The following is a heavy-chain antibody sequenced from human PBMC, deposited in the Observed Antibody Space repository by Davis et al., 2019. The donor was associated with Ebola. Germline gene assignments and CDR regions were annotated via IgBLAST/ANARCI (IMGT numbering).Heavy chain of an antibody. Sequence: PGGSLRLSCAASGFTFSSYSMNWVRQAPGKGLEWVSSISSSSSYIYYADSVKGRFTISRDNAKNSLYLQMNSLRAEDTAVYYCARVATIFGVVDYWGQGTLVTVSS. CDR2: ISSSSSYI. V-gene: IGHV3-21*01. D-gene: IGHD3-3*01. J-gene: IGHJ4*02. CDR3: ARVATIFGVVDY. CDR1: GFTFSSYS.